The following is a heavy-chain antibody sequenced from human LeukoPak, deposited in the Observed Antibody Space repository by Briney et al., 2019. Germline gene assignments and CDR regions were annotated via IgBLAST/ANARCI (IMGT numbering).Heavy chain of an antibody. CDR2: IYYSGST. J-gene: IGHJ6*02. V-gene: IGHV4-30-4*01. CDR3: ARVRRYYDILTGYYKGYGMDV. Sequence: SETLSLTCTVSGGSISSGDYYWSWIRQPPGKGLEWIGYIYYSGSTYYNPSLKSRVTISVDTSKNQFSLKLSSVTAADTAVYYCARVRRYYDILTGYYKGYGMDVWGQGTTVTVSS. D-gene: IGHD3-9*01. CDR1: GGSISSGDYY.